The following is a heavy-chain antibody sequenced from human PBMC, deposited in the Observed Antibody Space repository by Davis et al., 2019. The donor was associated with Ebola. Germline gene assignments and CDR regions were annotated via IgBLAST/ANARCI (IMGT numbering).Heavy chain of an antibody. J-gene: IGHJ1*01. D-gene: IGHD6-13*01. CDR3: ARSGQQLVGYFQH. V-gene: IGHV1-2*04. Sequence: ASVKVSCKASGYIFIHYYLHWVRQAPGRGLQWMGRINPNTGGADYAQDFQGWVTMTRDTSTSTVYMELSSLRSEHTAVYYCARSGQQLVGYFQHWGQGTLVTVSS. CDR2: INPNTGGA. CDR1: GYIFIHYY.